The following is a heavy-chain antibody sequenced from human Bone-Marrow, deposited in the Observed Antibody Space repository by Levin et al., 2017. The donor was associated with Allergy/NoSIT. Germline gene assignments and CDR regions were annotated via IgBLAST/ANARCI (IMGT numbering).Heavy chain of an antibody. CDR1: GFSISSNY. D-gene: IGHD1-1*01. CDR3: ARLYNEGYTYYYAMDV. CDR2: IYSTGKT. V-gene: IGHV3-53*01. Sequence: PGGSLRLSCAVSGFSISSNYMSWVRQAPGKGLEWVSVIYSTGKTYYADSVRGRFTIARDSSQNTLYLQMNSLRADDTAVYYCARLYNEGYTYYYAMDVWGQGTTVTVSS. J-gene: IGHJ6*02.